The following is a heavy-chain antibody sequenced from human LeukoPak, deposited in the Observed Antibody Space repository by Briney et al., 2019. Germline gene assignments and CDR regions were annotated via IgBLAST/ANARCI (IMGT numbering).Heavy chain of an antibody. CDR1: GFTFSSHG. D-gene: IGHD5-18*01. Sequence: GGSLRLSCVASGFTFSSHGMNWVRQAPGKGLEWVSSISITSSYIYYADSVKGRFTISRDNSKNSLYLQMNSLRTEDTALYYCAKDIGYSYGLGFDYWGQGTLVTVSS. CDR2: ISITSSYI. CDR3: AKDIGYSYGLGFDY. J-gene: IGHJ4*02. V-gene: IGHV3-21*04.